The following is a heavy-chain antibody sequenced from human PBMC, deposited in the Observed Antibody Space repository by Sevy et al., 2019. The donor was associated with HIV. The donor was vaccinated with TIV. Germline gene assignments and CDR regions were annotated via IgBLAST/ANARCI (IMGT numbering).Heavy chain of an antibody. Sequence: GGSLRLSCTASGLTFSSAWMSWVRQAPGKGLEWVGRIKSEFDGGARDYAPPGKGRFTISRKDSKNTVYLQMNSLKTEDTAVYYCITDPAYRGYDEEVINYYFYGMDVWGQGTTVTVSS. V-gene: IGHV3-15*01. CDR1: GLTFSSAW. D-gene: IGHD5-12*01. J-gene: IGHJ6*02. CDR3: ITDPAYRGYDEEVINYYFYGMDV. CDR2: IKSEFDGGAR.